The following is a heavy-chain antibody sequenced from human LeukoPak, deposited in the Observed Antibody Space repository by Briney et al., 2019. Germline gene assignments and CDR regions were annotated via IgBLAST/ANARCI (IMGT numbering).Heavy chain of an antibody. V-gene: IGHV4-59*01. CDR1: GGSLSSYY. CDR2: IYYSGST. Sequence: SETLSLTCTVSGGSLSSYYWSWIRQPPGKGLEWIGYIYYSGSTNYNPSLKSRVTISVDTSKNQFSLKLSSVTAADTAVYYCARVGGSYLPYYYYYMDVWGKGTTVTVSS. D-gene: IGHD1-26*01. J-gene: IGHJ6*03. CDR3: ARVGGSYLPYYYYYMDV.